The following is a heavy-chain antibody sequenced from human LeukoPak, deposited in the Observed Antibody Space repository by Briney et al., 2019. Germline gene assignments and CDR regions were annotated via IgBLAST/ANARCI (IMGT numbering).Heavy chain of an antibody. Sequence: GGSLRLSCAASGFTFSNAWMSWVRQAPGKGLEWVSGINWNGGSTGYADSVKGRFTISRDNAKNSLYLQMNSLRAEDMALYHCARVHTAMTDYYYYYYMDVWGKGTTVTVSS. CDR1: GFTFSNAW. J-gene: IGHJ6*03. D-gene: IGHD5-18*01. CDR3: ARVHTAMTDYYYYYYMDV. V-gene: IGHV3-20*01. CDR2: INWNGGST.